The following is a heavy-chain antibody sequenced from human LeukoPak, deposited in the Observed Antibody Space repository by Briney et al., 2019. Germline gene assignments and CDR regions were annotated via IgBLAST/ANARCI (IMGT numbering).Heavy chain of an antibody. J-gene: IGHJ4*02. Sequence: PGGSLRLSCVASEFMFSTSWMNWVRQAPGKGLEWVAAINPDGSGKYFVDSVRGQFTISRDDAENSLYLQMNSLRVEDTAVYYCARDRGSGWFVYWGQGTLVTVSS. V-gene: IGHV3-7*01. CDR3: ARDRGSGWFVY. CDR2: INPDGSGK. CDR1: EFMFSTSW. D-gene: IGHD6-19*01.